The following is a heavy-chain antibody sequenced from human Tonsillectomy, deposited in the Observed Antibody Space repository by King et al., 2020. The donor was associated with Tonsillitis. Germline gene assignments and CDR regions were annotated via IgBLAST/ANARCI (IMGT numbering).Heavy chain of an antibody. D-gene: IGHD1-1*01. Sequence: VQLVESGGGVVQPGRSLRLSCAASGIPFRSYGMHWVRQAPGKGLEWMSYISYDGRQKYDADSVKGRFTTSRENSKNTMYLQMNSLRTEDTAMYYCAREGNEIKYHSFDIWGQGTMVTVSS. J-gene: IGHJ3*02. CDR3: AREGNEIKYHSFDI. CDR2: ISYDGRQK. CDR1: GIPFRSYG. V-gene: IGHV3-30*03.